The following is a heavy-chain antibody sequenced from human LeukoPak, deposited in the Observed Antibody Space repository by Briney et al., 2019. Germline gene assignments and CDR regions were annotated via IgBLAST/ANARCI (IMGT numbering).Heavy chain of an antibody. D-gene: IGHD1-1*01. Sequence: ASVKVSCKASGYTFTGYYMHWVRQAPGQGLEWMGWINPNSGGTNYAQKLQGRVTMTTDTSTSTAYMELRSLRSDDTAVYYCATIAWQLESVSYYFDYWGQGTLVTVSS. CDR2: INPNSGGT. J-gene: IGHJ4*02. V-gene: IGHV1-2*02. CDR1: GYTFTGYY. CDR3: ATIAWQLESVSYYFDY.